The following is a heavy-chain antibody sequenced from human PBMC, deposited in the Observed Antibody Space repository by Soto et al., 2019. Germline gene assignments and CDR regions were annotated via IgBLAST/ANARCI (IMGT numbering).Heavy chain of an antibody. Sequence: SATLSLTCTVSGDSVICADSYLSWIRQPPGKGLEWIGYICCSGSTEYNPSLRGRVIISVDTSKNQLSLKLSTVTAADTAVYFCARGMDNNKVGWWGQGTLVTVS. J-gene: IGHJ4*02. CDR1: GDSVICADSY. CDR2: ICCSGST. CDR3: ARGMDNNKVGW. V-gene: IGHV4-61*08. D-gene: IGHD1-1*01.